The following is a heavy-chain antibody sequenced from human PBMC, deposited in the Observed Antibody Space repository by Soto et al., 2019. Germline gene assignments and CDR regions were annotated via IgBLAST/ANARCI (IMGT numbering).Heavy chain of an antibody. Sequence: EVQLVESGGGLVKPGGSLRLSCAASGFTFSSYSMNWVRQAPGKGLEWVSSISSSSSYIYYADSVKGRFTISRDNAKTSLYLQMHSRRAEDTAVYYCARDGDYYDFWSGYPVNWFDPWGQGTLVTVSS. CDR3: ARDGDYYDFWSGYPVNWFDP. CDR1: GFTFSSYS. J-gene: IGHJ5*02. CDR2: ISSSSSYI. D-gene: IGHD3-3*01. V-gene: IGHV3-21*01.